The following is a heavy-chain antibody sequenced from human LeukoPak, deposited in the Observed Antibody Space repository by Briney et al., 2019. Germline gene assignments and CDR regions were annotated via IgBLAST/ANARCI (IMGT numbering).Heavy chain of an antibody. J-gene: IGHJ4*02. Sequence: SETLSLTCTVSGGSISSYYWSWIQQPPGKGLKWIGYIYTSGSTNYNPSLKSRVTISVDTSKNQFSLKLSSVTAADTAVYYCARHSPSLGDSSGYFDYWGQGTLVTVSS. V-gene: IGHV4-4*09. D-gene: IGHD3-22*01. CDR1: GGSISSYY. CDR2: IYTSGST. CDR3: ARHSPSLGDSSGYFDY.